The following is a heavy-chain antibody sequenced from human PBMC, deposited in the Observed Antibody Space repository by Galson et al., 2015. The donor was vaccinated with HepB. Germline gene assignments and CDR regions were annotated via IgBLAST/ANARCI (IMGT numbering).Heavy chain of an antibody. Sequence: SVKVSCKASGYTFTSYAMHWVRQAPGQRLEWMGWINAGNGNTKYSQKFQGRVTITRDTSASTAYMELSSLRSEDTAVYYCARVEGEYDFWSGYYGGWYYWGQGTLVTVSS. CDR2: INAGNGNT. D-gene: IGHD3-3*01. CDR3: ARVEGEYDFWSGYYGGWYY. J-gene: IGHJ4*02. V-gene: IGHV1-3*01. CDR1: GYTFTSYA.